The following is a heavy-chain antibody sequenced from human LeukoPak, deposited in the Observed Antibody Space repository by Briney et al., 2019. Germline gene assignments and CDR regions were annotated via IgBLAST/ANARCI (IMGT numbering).Heavy chain of an antibody. Sequence: SETLSLTCAVYGGSFSGYYWSWIRQPPGKGLEWIGEINHSGSTNYNPSLKSRVTISVDTSKDQFSLKLSSVTAADTAVYYCARELGHDYGDRLTNYFDYWGQGTLVTVSS. V-gene: IGHV4-34*01. CDR3: ARELGHDYGDRLTNYFDY. D-gene: IGHD4-17*01. CDR2: INHSGST. CDR1: GGSFSGYY. J-gene: IGHJ4*02.